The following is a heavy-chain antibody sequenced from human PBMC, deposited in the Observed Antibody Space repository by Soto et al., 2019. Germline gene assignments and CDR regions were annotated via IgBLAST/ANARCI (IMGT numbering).Heavy chain of an antibody. CDR2: SNHSGRT. D-gene: IGHD3-16*01. V-gene: IGHV4-34*01. CDR1: GGSLSGYY. J-gene: IGHJ5*02. Sequence: PSETLSLTCAVYGGSLSGYYWCWIRHPPGKGLEWDGVSNHSGRTNYNPSLRSRVTILVNTSKHQFSLKLSSVTAADAAVYYCAKAYSNVWFFSFDLWGQGTLVTVSS. CDR3: AKAYSNVWFFSFDL.